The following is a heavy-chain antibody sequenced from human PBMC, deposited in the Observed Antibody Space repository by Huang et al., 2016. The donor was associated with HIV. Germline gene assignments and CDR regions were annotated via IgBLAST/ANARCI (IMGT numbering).Heavy chain of an antibody. J-gene: IGHJ6*03. CDR2: SSYDGSNE. CDR3: ARDLWLRDLYYYYYMDV. D-gene: IGHD5-12*01. Sequence: QVQLVESGGGVVQPGRSLRLSCAASRFTFSNYAMHWVRQAPGKRLELVAVSSYDGSNEYYADSVKGRFTISRENSKNTLYLQMTSLRAEDTAVYYCARDLWLRDLYYYYYMDVWGKGTTVTVSS. V-gene: IGHV3-30-3*01. CDR1: RFTFSNYA.